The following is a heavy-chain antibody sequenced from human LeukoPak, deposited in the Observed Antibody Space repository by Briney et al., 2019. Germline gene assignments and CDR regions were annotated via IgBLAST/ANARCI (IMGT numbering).Heavy chain of an antibody. CDR2: IYYSGST. D-gene: IGHD3-10*01. V-gene: IGHV4-39*07. Sequence: SETLSLTCTVSGGSISSNNYYWGWIRQPPGKGLEWIGSIYYSGSTYYNPSLKSRVTISVDTSKNQFSLKLSSVTAADTAFYYCAKGHDYYYSGRQSWFDPWGQGTLVTVSS. J-gene: IGHJ5*02. CDR3: AKGHDYYYSGRQSWFDP. CDR1: GGSISSNNYY.